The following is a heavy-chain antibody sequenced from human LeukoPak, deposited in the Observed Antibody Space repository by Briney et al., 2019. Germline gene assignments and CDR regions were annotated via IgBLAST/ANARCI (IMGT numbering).Heavy chain of an antibody. D-gene: IGHD3-3*02. CDR1: GGSIRSYY. Sequence: PSETLSLTCTDSGGSIRSYYWSWIRQPPGKGLEWIGYIYYSGSTNYNPSLKSRVTISVDTSKNQFSLKLSSVTAADTAVYYCARSAILASFDYWGQGTLVTVSS. CDR3: ARSAILASFDY. J-gene: IGHJ4*02. V-gene: IGHV4-59*01. CDR2: IYYSGST.